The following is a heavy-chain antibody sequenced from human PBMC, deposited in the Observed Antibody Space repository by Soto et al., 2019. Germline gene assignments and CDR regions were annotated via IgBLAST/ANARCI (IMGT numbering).Heavy chain of an antibody. CDR3: ALSLKVEGLWFGELSPGMDV. Sequence: QVQLVQSGAEVKKPGASVKVSCKASGYTFTSYGISWVRQAPGQGLEWMGWISAYNGNTNYAQKLQGRVTMTTDTSTSTAYMELRSLRSDDTAVYYCALSLKVEGLWFGELSPGMDVWGQGTTVTVSS. CDR2: ISAYNGNT. CDR1: GYTFTSYG. V-gene: IGHV1-18*01. D-gene: IGHD3-10*01. J-gene: IGHJ6*02.